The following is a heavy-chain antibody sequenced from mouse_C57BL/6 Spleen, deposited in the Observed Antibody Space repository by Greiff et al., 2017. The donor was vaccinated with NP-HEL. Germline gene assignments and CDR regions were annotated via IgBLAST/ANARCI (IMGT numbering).Heavy chain of an antibody. Sequence: VHLVESGAELVRPGASVTLSCKASGYTFTDYEMHWVKQTPVHGLEWIGAIDPETGGTAYNQKFKGKAILTADKSSSTAYMELRSLTSEDSAVYYCTRWEDYYGSSYGYWYFDVWGTGTTVTVSS. V-gene: IGHV1-15*01. D-gene: IGHD1-1*01. CDR1: GYTFTDYE. CDR3: TRWEDYYGSSYGYWYFDV. CDR2: IDPETGGT. J-gene: IGHJ1*03.